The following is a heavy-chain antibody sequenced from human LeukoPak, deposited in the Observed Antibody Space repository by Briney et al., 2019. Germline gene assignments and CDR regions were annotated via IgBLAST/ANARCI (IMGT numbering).Heavy chain of an antibody. J-gene: IGHJ4*02. CDR2: IRSKTYGGTG. D-gene: IGHD1-26*01. CDR3: TRSESGTYKGGFDF. V-gene: IGHV3-49*03. Sequence: PGGSLRLSCTASGFTFGDYAMNWFCQAPGKGLEWVGFIRSKTYGGTGEYAASVKGRFTISRDDSKSIAHLQMNSLKTEDTAAYYCTRSESGTYKGGFDFWGQGTLVTVSS. CDR1: GFTFGDYA.